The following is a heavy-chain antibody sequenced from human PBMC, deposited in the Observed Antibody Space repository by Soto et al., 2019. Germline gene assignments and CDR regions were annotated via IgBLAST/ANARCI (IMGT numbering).Heavy chain of an antibody. V-gene: IGHV3-30*18. CDR1: GFTFSSYG. CDR2: ISYDGSNK. CDR3: AKEGAMAAKYYYGMDV. Sequence: GGSLRLSCAASGFTFSSYGMHWVRQAPGKGLEWVAVISYDGSNKYYADSVKGRFTISRDNSKNTLYLQMNSLRAEDTAVYYCAKEGAMAAKYYYGMDVWGQGTTVTVSS. D-gene: IGHD5-18*01. J-gene: IGHJ6*02.